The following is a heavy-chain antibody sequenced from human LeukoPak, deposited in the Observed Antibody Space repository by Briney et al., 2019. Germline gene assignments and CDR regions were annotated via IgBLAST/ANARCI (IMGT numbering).Heavy chain of an antibody. Sequence: GESLKISCKGSGYSFTSYWIGWVRQMPGKGLEWMGIIYPGDSDTRYSPSFQGQVTISADKSISTAYLQWSSLKASDTAMYYSARGDYCSSTSCYFDYWGQGTLVTVSS. V-gene: IGHV5-51*01. D-gene: IGHD2-2*01. CDR3: ARGDYCSSTSCYFDY. J-gene: IGHJ4*02. CDR1: GYSFTSYW. CDR2: IYPGDSDT.